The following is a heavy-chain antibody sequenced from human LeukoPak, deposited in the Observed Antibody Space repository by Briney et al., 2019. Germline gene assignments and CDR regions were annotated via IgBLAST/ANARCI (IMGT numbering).Heavy chain of an antibody. Sequence: PGGSLRLSCAASGFTFSSSAMSWVRQAPGKGLEWVSFISNTGDSIYYADSVKGRFTISRDNAMTSLYLQMNSLRAEDTAVYYCGRGHWGLDYWGQGTLVTVSS. V-gene: IGHV3-48*04. CDR2: ISNTGDSI. CDR3: GRGHWGLDY. CDR1: GFTFSSSA. J-gene: IGHJ4*02. D-gene: IGHD7-27*01.